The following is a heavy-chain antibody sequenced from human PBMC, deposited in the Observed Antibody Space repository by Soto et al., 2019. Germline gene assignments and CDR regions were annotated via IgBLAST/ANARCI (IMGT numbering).Heavy chain of an antibody. CDR1: GFTFSSYG. J-gene: IGHJ6*02. Sequence: GGSLRLSCAASGFTFSSYGMHWVRQAPGKGLEWVAVIWYDGSNKYYADSVKGRFTISRDNSKNTLYLQMNSLRAEDTAVYYCARDQYYGSYYDYYYYYGMDVWGQGTTVTVSS. CDR2: IWYDGSNK. CDR3: ARDQYYGSYYDYYYYYGMDV. D-gene: IGHD1-26*01. V-gene: IGHV3-33*01.